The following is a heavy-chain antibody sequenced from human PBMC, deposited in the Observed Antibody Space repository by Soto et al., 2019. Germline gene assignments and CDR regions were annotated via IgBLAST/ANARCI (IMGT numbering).Heavy chain of an antibody. D-gene: IGHD6-13*01. Sequence: GGSLRLSCAASGFTFSSYGMHWVRQAPGKGLEWVAVISYDGSNKYYADSVKGRFTISRDNSKNTLYLQMNSLRAEDTAVYYCAKSGGIAAARGAFDIWGQGTMVTVSS. CDR3: AKSGGIAAARGAFDI. J-gene: IGHJ3*02. CDR1: GFTFSSYG. V-gene: IGHV3-30*18. CDR2: ISYDGSNK.